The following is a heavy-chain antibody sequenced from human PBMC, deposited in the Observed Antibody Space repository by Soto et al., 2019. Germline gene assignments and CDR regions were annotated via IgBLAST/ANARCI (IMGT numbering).Heavy chain of an antibody. CDR3: ASSHAGAHITAAVH. Sequence: ASETLSLTCTVSGVSISSGGYSWSWIRQPPGKGLEWIGYIYHSGSTYYNPSLKSRVTISVDRSKNQFSLKLSSVTAADTAVYYCASSHAGAHITAAVHWGQGTLVTVSS. V-gene: IGHV4-30-2*01. J-gene: IGHJ4*02. CDR2: IYHSGST. CDR1: GVSISSGGYS. D-gene: IGHD6-13*01.